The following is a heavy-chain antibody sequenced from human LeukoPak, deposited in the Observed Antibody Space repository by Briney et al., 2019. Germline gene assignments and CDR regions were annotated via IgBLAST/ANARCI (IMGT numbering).Heavy chain of an antibody. CDR1: GGSISSGGYY. D-gene: IGHD3-10*01. V-gene: IGHV4-31*03. CDR3: ARGWFGEFNFDY. CDR2: IYYSGST. Sequence: PSETLSLTCTVSGGSISSGGYYWSWIRQHPGKGLEWIGYIYYSGSTYYNPSLKSRVTISVDTSKNQFSLKPSSVTAADTAVYYCARGWFGEFNFDYWGQGTLVTVSS. J-gene: IGHJ4*02.